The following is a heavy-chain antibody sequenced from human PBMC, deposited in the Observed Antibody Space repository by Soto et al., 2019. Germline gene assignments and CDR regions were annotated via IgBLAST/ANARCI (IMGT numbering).Heavy chain of an antibody. CDR1: GGSISSGGYS. CDR2: TYQSGSA. CDR3: ARDYYGMDV. Sequence: SSETLSLTCTVSGGSISSGGYSWTWIRQSPGKGLEWIGYTYQSGSAYYNPSLKSRVTISVDRSKNQFSLNLTSVTAADTAVYYCARDYYGMDVWGQGTTVTVSS. J-gene: IGHJ6*02. V-gene: IGHV4-30-2*06.